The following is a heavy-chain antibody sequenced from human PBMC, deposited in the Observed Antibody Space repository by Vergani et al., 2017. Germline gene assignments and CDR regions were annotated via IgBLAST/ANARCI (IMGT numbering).Heavy chain of an antibody. CDR1: GGSISRLDYY. J-gene: IGHJ4*02. CDR2: IYDSGSN. Sequence: QVQLQESCPGLVKPSQTLSLTCTVSGGSISRLDYYWSWIRQPPGKGLDWIGYIYDSGSNYYTPSLKSRVTISVDTSKNQFSLKLSSVTAADTAVYYCARVKYSSGWYGFDYWGQGTLVTVSS. CDR3: ARVKYSSGWYGFDY. V-gene: IGHV4-30-4*08. D-gene: IGHD6-19*01.